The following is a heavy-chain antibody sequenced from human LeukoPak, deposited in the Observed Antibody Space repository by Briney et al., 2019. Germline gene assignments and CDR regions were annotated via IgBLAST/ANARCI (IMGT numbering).Heavy chain of an antibody. Sequence: GASVEVSCKASGYTFTGYYMHWVRQAPGQGLEWMGWINPNSGGTNYAQKFQGRVTMTRDTSTTTVYMNLRSLRSEDTAVYYCARGRYYTDTSGFSPLDPWGQGTLVTVSS. V-gene: IGHV1-2*02. CDR1: GYTFTGYY. J-gene: IGHJ5*02. CDR2: INPNSGGT. D-gene: IGHD3-22*01. CDR3: ARGRYYTDTSGFSPLDP.